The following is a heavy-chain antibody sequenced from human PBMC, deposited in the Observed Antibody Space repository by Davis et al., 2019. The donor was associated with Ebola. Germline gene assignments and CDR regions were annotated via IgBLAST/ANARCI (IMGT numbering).Heavy chain of an antibody. J-gene: IGHJ4*02. CDR3: AKDSFGVVIFSRGYGD. D-gene: IGHD3-3*01. V-gene: IGHV3-13*01. Sequence: GESLKISCAASGFTFSSYDMHWVRQATGKGLEWVSAIGTAGDTYYPGSVKGRFTISRDNAKNSLYLQMNSLRDEDTAVYYCAKDSFGVVIFSRGYGDWGQGTLVTVSS. CDR2: IGTAGDT. CDR1: GFTFSSYD.